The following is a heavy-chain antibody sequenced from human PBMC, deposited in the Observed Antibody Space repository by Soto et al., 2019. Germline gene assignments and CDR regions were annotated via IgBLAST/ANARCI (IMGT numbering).Heavy chain of an antibody. CDR2: ISYDGSNK. J-gene: IGHJ6*02. Sequence: VGSLRLSCAASGFTFSSYAMHWVRQAPGKGLEWVAVISYDGSNKYYADSVKGRFTISRDNSKNTLYLQMNSLRAEDTAVYYCAREWVNDFWSGYWYYYYGMDVWGQGTTVTVSS. V-gene: IGHV3-30-3*01. CDR3: AREWVNDFWSGYWYYYYGMDV. CDR1: GFTFSSYA. D-gene: IGHD3-3*01.